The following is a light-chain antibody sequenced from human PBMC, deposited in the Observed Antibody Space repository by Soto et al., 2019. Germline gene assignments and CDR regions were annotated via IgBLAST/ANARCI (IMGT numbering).Light chain of an antibody. J-gene: IGLJ2*01. Sequence: QSVPTQPASVSGSPGQSITISCTGTSSDIGAYNYVSWYQQHPGKAPKLIIFDVSDRPSGVSNRFSGSKSGNTASLTISGLQSEDEGAYFCSSYTSSLIPVFGGGTKLTVL. CDR1: SSDIGAYNY. V-gene: IGLV2-14*03. CDR2: DVS. CDR3: SSYTSSLIPV.